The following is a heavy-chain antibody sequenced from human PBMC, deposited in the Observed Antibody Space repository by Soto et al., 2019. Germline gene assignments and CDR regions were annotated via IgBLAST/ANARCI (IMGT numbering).Heavy chain of an antibody. CDR1: GFTFSSYG. V-gene: IGHV3-33*01. Sequence: PGGSLRLSCAASGFTFSSYGMHWVRQAPGKGLEWAAVIWYDGSNKYYADSVKGRFTISRDNSKNTLYLQMNSLRAEDTAVYYCAREDSSSSYYFDYWGQGTLVTVSS. J-gene: IGHJ4*02. CDR2: IWYDGSNK. CDR3: AREDSSSSYYFDY. D-gene: IGHD6-6*01.